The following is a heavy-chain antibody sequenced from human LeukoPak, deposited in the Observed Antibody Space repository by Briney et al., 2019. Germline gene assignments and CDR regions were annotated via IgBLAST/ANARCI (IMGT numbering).Heavy chain of an antibody. CDR3: ARIWGPRAEYFQH. Sequence: SETLSLTCTVSGGSLGSYYWSWIRQPPGKGLEWIGYIYYSGSTNYNPSLKSRVTISVDTSKNQFSLKLSSVTAADTAVYYCARIWGPRAEYFQHWGQGTLVTVSS. D-gene: IGHD7-27*01. J-gene: IGHJ1*01. CDR1: GGSLGSYY. CDR2: IYYSGST. V-gene: IGHV4-59*08.